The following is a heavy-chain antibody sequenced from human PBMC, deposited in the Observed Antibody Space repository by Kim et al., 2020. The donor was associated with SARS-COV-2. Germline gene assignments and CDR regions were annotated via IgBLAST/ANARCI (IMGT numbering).Heavy chain of an antibody. CDR3: ARGTMVQGVLGY. V-gene: IGHV1-2*02. Sequence: NYAQKFQGRVTMTRDTSISTAYLELSRLRSDDTAVYYCARGTMVQGVLGYWGQGTLVTVSS. D-gene: IGHD3-10*01. J-gene: IGHJ4*02.